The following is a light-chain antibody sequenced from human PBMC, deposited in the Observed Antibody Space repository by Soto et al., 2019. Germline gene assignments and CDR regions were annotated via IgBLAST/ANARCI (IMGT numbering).Light chain of an antibody. CDR2: DVS. CDR3: CSYGGSYTGV. Sequence: QSVLTQARSVSGSPGQSVTISCTGTSGDVGGYNFVSWYQQHPGNAPKLMIFDVSQRPSGVPDRFSGSKSGNTASLTISGLQAEDEAYYYCCSYGGSYTGVFGGGTKVTVL. CDR1: SGDVGGYNF. J-gene: IGLJ3*02. V-gene: IGLV2-11*01.